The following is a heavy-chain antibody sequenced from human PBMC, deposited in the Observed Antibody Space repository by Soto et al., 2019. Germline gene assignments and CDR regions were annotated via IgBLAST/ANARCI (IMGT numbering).Heavy chain of an antibody. CDR3: ARGASWSPYNWFDP. Sequence: ASVKVSCKASGYTFTSYAMHWVRQAPGQRLEWMGWINAGNGNTKYSQKFQGRVTITRDTSASTAYMEMSSLRSEDTAVYYCARGASWSPYNWFDPWGQGTLVTVSS. V-gene: IGHV1-3*01. J-gene: IGHJ5*02. CDR1: GYTFTSYA. CDR2: INAGNGNT. D-gene: IGHD2-8*02.